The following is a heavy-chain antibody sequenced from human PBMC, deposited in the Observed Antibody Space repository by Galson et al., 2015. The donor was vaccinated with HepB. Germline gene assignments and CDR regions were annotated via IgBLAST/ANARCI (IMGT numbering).Heavy chain of an antibody. J-gene: IGHJ4*02. CDR2: ISAYNGNT. D-gene: IGHD3-10*01. V-gene: IGHV1-18*01. CDR3: ARDPTQAFYYGSGSYPFDY. Sequence: SVKVSCKASGYTFTSYGISWVRQAPGQGLEWMGWISAYNGNTNYAQKLQGRVTMTTDTSTSTAYMELRSLRSDDTAVYYCARDPTQAFYYGSGSYPFDYWGQGTLVTVSS. CDR1: GYTFTSYG.